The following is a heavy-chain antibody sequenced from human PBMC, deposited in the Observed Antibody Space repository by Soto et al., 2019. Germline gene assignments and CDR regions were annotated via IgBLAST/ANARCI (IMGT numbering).Heavy chain of an antibody. J-gene: IGHJ4*02. CDR1: GYTLTELS. V-gene: IGHV1-24*01. D-gene: IGHD2-2*01. CDR2: FDPEDGET. Sequence: GASVKVSCKVSGYTLTELSMHWVRQAPGKGLEWMGGFDPEDGETIYAQKFQGRVTMAEDTSTDTAYMELSSLRSEDTAVYYCATGPTKSILGYCSSTSCYLFDYWGQGTLVTGSS. CDR3: ATGPTKSILGYCSSTSCYLFDY.